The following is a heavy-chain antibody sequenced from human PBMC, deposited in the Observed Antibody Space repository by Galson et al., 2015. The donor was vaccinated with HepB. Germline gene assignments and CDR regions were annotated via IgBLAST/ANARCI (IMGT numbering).Heavy chain of an antibody. V-gene: IGHV5-10-1*04. Sequence: QSGAEVTKPGESLRISCKGSGYSFPSYWMSWVRQMPGKGLEWMGIIDPSDSYIKYSPSFQGQVIISVDKSISTAYLQWSSLKASDSAMYYCARQVSDYYGMDVWGQGTAVTVSS. CDR1: GYSFPSYW. CDR2: IDPSDSYI. CDR3: ARQVSDYYGMDV. J-gene: IGHJ6*02. D-gene: IGHD3-3*01.